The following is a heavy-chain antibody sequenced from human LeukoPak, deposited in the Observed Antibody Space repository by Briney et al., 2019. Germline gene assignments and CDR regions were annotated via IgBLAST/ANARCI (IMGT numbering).Heavy chain of an antibody. J-gene: IGHJ3*02. D-gene: IGHD3-22*01. CDR1: GGTFSSYA. Sequence: ASVKVSCKASGGTFSSYAISWVRQAPGQGLEWMGGIIPIFGTANYAQKFQGRVTITADESTSTAYMELSSLRSEDTAVYYCASFREIWEGDSSGYYFNAFDIWGQGTMVTVSS. V-gene: IGHV1-69*13. CDR3: ASFREIWEGDSSGYYFNAFDI. CDR2: IIPIFGTA.